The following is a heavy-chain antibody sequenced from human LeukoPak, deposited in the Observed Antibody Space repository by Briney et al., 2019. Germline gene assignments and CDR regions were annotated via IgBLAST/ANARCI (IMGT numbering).Heavy chain of an antibody. Sequence: ASVKVSCKASGGTFSSYAISWVRQAPGQGLEWMGWINPNSGGTNYAQKFQGRVTMTRDTSISTAYMELSRLRSDDTAVYYCARASASQYSSGWYDFDYWGQGTLVTVSS. J-gene: IGHJ4*02. CDR1: GGTFSSYA. D-gene: IGHD6-19*01. CDR2: INPNSGGT. V-gene: IGHV1-2*02. CDR3: ARASASQYSSGWYDFDY.